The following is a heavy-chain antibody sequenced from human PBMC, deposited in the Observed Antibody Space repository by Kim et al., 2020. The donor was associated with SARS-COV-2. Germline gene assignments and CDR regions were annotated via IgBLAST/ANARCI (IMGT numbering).Heavy chain of an antibody. CDR2: IIPMFETA. Sequence: SVKVSCKASGCDFSRYTVSWVRQAPGQGLQWMGGIIPMFETANYAQKFQGRVTITANKSTSTFYMELSSLTSDDTAVYYCTRRGSSSWYDYWGQGTLVTLST. D-gene: IGHD6-13*01. V-gene: IGHV1-69*06. J-gene: IGHJ4*02. CDR1: GCDFSRYT. CDR3: TRRGSSSWYDY.